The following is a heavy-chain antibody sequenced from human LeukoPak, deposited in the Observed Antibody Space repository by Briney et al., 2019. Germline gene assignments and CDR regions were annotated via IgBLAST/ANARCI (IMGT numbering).Heavy chain of an antibody. J-gene: IGHJ6*02. CDR1: GFTVSNNY. Sequence: GGSLRLSCAASGFTVSNNYMTWVRQAPGKGLDCVSVITSAGATYYADSVKGRFIISRDNSQNTLYLQMTSLRAEDTAVYYCASRESPGYYYGMDVWGQGTTVTVSS. CDR2: ITSAGAT. V-gene: IGHV3-66*01. D-gene: IGHD3-10*01. CDR3: ASRESPGYYYGMDV.